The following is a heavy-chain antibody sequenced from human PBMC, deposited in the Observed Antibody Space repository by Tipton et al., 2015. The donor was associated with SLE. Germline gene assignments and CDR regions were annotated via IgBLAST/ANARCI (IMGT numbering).Heavy chain of an antibody. J-gene: IGHJ4*02. D-gene: IGHD3-10*01. Sequence: TLSLTCTVSGGSISSGGYYWSWIRQLPGQGLEWIGYIYYSGGTNYNPSLKSRVTISVDTSKNQLSLKLTSVTAADTAVYYCARGLTYYYGSGSSDWGQGTLVTVSS. CDR2: IYYSGGT. CDR3: ARGLTYYYGSGSSD. V-gene: IGHV4-61*08. CDR1: GGSISSGGYY.